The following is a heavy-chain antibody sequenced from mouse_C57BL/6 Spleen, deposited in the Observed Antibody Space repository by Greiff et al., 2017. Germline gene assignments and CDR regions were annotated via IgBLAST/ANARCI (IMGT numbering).Heavy chain of an antibody. V-gene: IGHV5-17*01. CDR2: ISSGSSTI. J-gene: IGHJ4*01. Sequence: EVMLVESGGGLVKPGGSLKLSCAASGFTFSDYGMHWVRQAPEKGLEWVAYISSGSSTIYYADTVKGRFTISRDNAKNTLFLQMTSLRSEDTAMYYCVYGYDGGAYAMDYWGQGTSVTVSS. CDR3: VYGYDGGAYAMDY. D-gene: IGHD2-2*01. CDR1: GFTFSDYG.